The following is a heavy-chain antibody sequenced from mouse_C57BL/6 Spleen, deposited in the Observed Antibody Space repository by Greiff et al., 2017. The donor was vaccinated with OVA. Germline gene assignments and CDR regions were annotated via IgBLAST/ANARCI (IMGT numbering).Heavy chain of an antibody. CDR3: AREADGYGYFGV. Sequence: QVQLQQSGPELVKPGASVKISCKASGYAFSSSWMNWVKQRPGKGLEWIGRIYPGDGDTNYNGKFKGKATLTADKSSSTAYMQLSSLTSEDSAVYFCAREADGYGYFGVWGTGTTVTVSS. V-gene: IGHV1-82*01. J-gene: IGHJ1*03. CDR1: GYAFSSSW. CDR2: IYPGDGDT. D-gene: IGHD2-3*01.